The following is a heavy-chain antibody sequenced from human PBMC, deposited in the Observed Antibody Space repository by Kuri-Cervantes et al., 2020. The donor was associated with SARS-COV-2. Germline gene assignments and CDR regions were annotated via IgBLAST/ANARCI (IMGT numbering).Heavy chain of an antibody. D-gene: IGHD4-23*01. CDR1: GGSISSGDYY. V-gene: IGHV4-30-4*08. Sequence: SETLSLTCTVSGGSISSGDYYWSWIRQPPGEGLEWIGYIYYSGSTYYNPSLKSRVTISVDTSKNQFSLKLSSVTAADTAVYYCARELPQDAFDIWGQGTMVTVSS. CDR3: ARELPQDAFDI. J-gene: IGHJ3*02. CDR2: IYYSGST.